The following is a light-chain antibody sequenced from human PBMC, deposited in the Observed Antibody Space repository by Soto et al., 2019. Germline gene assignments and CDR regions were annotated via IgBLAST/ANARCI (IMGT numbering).Light chain of an antibody. Sequence: QSALTQPPSVSGSPGQSVTISCTGTSSDVGSYNGVSWYQQPPGTAPRLIIYEGSTRPSRVPDRFSGSKSGNTASLTISGLQAEDEADYYCNSYTLSGTYVFGTGTQLTVL. V-gene: IGLV2-18*02. CDR1: SSDVGSYNG. CDR2: EGS. CDR3: NSYTLSGTYV. J-gene: IGLJ1*01.